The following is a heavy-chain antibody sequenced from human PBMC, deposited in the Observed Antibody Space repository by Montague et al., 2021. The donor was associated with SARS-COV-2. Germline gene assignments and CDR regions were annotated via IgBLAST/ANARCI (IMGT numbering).Heavy chain of an antibody. J-gene: IGHJ6*02. CDR3: ARDHMTTMFMVYYYAMDV. CDR2: IYTSGST. D-gene: IGHD5-24*01. Sequence: SGTLSLTCTVSGDSISSYYWSWIRQPAGKGLEWIGRIYTSGSTKYNPSLKSRVTMSVDTSKNQFSLKLSSVTAADTAVYYCARDHMTTMFMVYYYAMDVWGQGTTVTVSS. V-gene: IGHV4-4*07. CDR1: GDSISSYY.